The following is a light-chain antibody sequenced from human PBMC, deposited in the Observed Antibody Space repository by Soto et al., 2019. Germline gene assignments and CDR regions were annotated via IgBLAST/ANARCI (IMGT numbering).Light chain of an antibody. Sequence: DIQMTQTPSSRSASVGDRVTITCRASQSISSYLNWYQQKPGKAPKLLIYAASSLQSGVPSRFSGSGSGTDFTLTISSLQPEDFATYYCQQRYSTPRTFGQGTKVEIK. J-gene: IGKJ1*01. CDR1: QSISSY. CDR2: AAS. CDR3: QQRYSTPRT. V-gene: IGKV1-39*01.